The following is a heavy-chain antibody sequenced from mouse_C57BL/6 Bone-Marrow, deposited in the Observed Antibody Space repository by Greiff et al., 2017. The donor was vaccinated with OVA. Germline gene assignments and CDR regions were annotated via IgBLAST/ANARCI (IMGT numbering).Heavy chain of an antibody. CDR3: ARGPGTEGYFDY. D-gene: IGHD4-1*01. CDR1: GYTFTDYY. CDR2: IYPGSGNT. Sequence: VQLQQSGAELVRPGASVKLSCKASGYTFTDYYINWVKQRPGQGLEWIARIYPGSGNTYYNEKFKGKATLTAEKSSSTAYMQLSSLTSEDSAVYFCARGPGTEGYFDYWGQGTTLTVSS. J-gene: IGHJ2*01. V-gene: IGHV1-76*01.